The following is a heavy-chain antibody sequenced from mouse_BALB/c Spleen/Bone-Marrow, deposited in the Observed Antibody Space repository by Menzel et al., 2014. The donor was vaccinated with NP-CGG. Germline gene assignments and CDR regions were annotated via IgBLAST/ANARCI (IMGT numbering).Heavy chain of an antibody. CDR1: GYTFSNYW. CDR2: IYPGNSDT. D-gene: IGHD3-1*01. V-gene: IGHV1-5*01. CDR3: TTLARNKFDY. Sequence: VQLKQSGTVLARPGAAVKMSCKASGYTFSNYWMHWVKQRPGQGLEWIGTIYPGNSDTTYNQKFKGKATLTAVSSTCTAYMELSSLTNEDSAVYYCTTLARNKFDYWGQGTTLTVSS. J-gene: IGHJ2*01.